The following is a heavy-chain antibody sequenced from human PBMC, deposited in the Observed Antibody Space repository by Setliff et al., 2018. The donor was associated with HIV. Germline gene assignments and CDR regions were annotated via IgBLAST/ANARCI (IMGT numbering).Heavy chain of an antibody. J-gene: IGHJ6*03. V-gene: IGHV1-69*13. Sequence: ASVKVSCKASGDTFNRFAFNWVRQAPGQGLEWLGGIIPIFHSANYAPRFQGRVTITADESANTTYMELSSLRPEDTAVYFCARTREIHYYCYMDVWGGGTTVTVSS. CDR1: GDTFNRFA. CDR3: ARTREIHYYCYMDV. CDR2: IIPIFHSA.